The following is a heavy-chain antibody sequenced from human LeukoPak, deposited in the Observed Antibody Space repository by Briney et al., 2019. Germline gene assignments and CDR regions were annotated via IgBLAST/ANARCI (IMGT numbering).Heavy chain of an antibody. Sequence: PSETLSLTCTVSGGSISSGSYYWSWIRQPAGKGLEWIGRIYTSGSTNYNPSLKSRVTISEDTSKNQFSLKLSSVTAADTAVYYCAREGIYNPGGDYWGQGTLVTVSS. D-gene: IGHD1-14*01. V-gene: IGHV4-61*02. J-gene: IGHJ4*02. CDR2: IYTSGST. CDR1: GGSISSGSYY. CDR3: AREGIYNPGGDY.